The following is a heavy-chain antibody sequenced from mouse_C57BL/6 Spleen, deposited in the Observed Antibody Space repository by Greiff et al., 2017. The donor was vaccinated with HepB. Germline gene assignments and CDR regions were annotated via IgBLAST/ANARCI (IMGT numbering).Heavy chain of an antibody. V-gene: IGHV1-64*01. CDR2: IHPNSGST. J-gene: IGHJ2*01. Sequence: VQLQQPGAELVKPGASVKLSCKASGYTFTSYWMHWVKQRPGQGLEWIGMIHPNSGSTNYNEKFKSKATLTVDKSSSTAYMQLSSLTSEDSAVYYFAIRQLRPYYFDYWGQGTTLTVSS. CDR3: AIRQLRPYYFDY. D-gene: IGHD3-2*02. CDR1: GYTFTSYW.